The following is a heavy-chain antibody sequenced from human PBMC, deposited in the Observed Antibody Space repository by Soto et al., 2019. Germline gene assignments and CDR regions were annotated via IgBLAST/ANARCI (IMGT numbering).Heavy chain of an antibody. CDR2: ISSSSSTI. V-gene: IGHV3-48*01. Sequence: EVQLVESGGGLVQPGGSLRLSCAASGFTFSSCSMNWVRQAPGKGLEWVSYISSSSSTIYYADSVKGRFTISRDNAKNSLYLQMNSLRAEDTAVYYCARGSRSGPWGYCSGGSCYNAFDIWGQGTMVTVSS. D-gene: IGHD2-15*01. J-gene: IGHJ3*02. CDR1: GFTFSSCS. CDR3: ARGSRSGPWGYCSGGSCYNAFDI.